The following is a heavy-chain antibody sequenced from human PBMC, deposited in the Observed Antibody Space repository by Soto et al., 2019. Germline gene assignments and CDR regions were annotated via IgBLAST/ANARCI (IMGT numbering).Heavy chain of an antibody. D-gene: IGHD5-12*01. V-gene: IGHV6-1*01. CDR2: TYYRSKWYN. CDR1: EDSVSSNSAA. J-gene: IGHJ6*02. CDR3: ARAQLDSGYYYYYYGMDV. Sequence: SQTLSLTCAISEDSVSSNSAAWNWIRQSPSRGLEWLGRTYYRSKWYNDYAVSVKSRITINPDTSKNQFSLQLNSVTPEDTAVYYCARAQLDSGYYYYYYGMDVWGQGTTVTVSS.